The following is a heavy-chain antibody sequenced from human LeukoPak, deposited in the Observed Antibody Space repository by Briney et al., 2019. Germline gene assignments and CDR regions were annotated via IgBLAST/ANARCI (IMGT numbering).Heavy chain of an antibody. V-gene: IGHV3-13*01. Sequence: PGGSLRLSCAASGFTFSSYDMHWVRQPTGKGLEWVSAIGTAGDTYYSHSVKGRFTISRENAKNSLYLHMSSLSAGDTAVYFCARGHMLTGYYNFAWFDPWGQGTLVTVSS. CDR3: ARGHMLTGYYNFAWFDP. CDR2: IGTAGDT. D-gene: IGHD3-9*01. CDR1: GFTFSSYD. J-gene: IGHJ5*02.